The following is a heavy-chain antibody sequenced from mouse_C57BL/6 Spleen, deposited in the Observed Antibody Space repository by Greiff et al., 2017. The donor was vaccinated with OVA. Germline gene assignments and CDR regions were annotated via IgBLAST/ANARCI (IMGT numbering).Heavy chain of an antibody. Sequence: VQGVESGPGLVAPSQSLSITCTVSGFSLTSYAISWVRQPPGKGLEWLGVIWTGGGTNYNSALKSRLSISKDNSKSQVFLKMNSLQTDDTARYYCARYSNNRGYYAMDYWGQGTSVTVSS. CDR2: IWTGGGT. CDR1: GFSLTSYA. D-gene: IGHD2-5*01. CDR3: ARYSNNRGYYAMDY. V-gene: IGHV2-9-1*01. J-gene: IGHJ4*01.